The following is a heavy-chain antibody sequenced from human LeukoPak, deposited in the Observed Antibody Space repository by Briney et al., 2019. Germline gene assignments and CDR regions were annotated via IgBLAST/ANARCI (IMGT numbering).Heavy chain of an antibody. D-gene: IGHD4-17*01. J-gene: IGHJ4*02. CDR2: ISTSGSST. CDR3: AREPGNNGDLDY. CDR1: GFTFSTYN. V-gene: IGHV3-21*01. Sequence: PGGSLRLSCAASGFTFSTYNMNWVRQAPGKGLEWVSSISTSGSSTFYADSMKGRFTISRDNAKSSLYLQMSSLRAEDTAVYCCAREPGNNGDLDYWGQGTLVTVSS.